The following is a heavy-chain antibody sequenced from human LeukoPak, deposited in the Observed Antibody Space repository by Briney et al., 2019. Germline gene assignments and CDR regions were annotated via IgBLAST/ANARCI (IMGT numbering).Heavy chain of an antibody. J-gene: IGHJ5*02. CDR1: GFTFSSYS. V-gene: IGHV3-33*08. D-gene: IGHD3-22*01. Sequence: GGSLRLSCAASGFTFSSYSMNWVRQAPGKGLEWVAVIWYDGSNKYYADSVKGRFTISRDNSKNTLYLQMNSLRAEDTAVYYCARDLDYDSSGSQGYNWFDPWGQGTLVTVSS. CDR2: IWYDGSNK. CDR3: ARDLDYDSSGSQGYNWFDP.